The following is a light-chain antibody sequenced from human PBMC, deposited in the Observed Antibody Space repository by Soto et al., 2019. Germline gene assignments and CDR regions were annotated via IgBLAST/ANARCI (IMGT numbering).Light chain of an antibody. Sequence: QSALTQPASVSGSPGQSITISCTGTSSDVGAYNYVSWYQHYPGRAPKLMIYDVSNRPSGVSDRFSGSKSGSTASLTISGLQAEYESDYYCSSYTSSNTVLFGGGTKLTVL. CDR3: SSYTSSNTVL. CDR2: DVS. CDR1: SSDVGAYNY. J-gene: IGLJ2*01. V-gene: IGLV2-14*03.